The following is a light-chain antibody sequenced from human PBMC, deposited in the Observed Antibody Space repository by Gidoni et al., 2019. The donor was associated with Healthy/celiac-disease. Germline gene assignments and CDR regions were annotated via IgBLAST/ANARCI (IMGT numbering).Light chain of an antibody. J-gene: IGKJ3*01. CDR3: QQLNSYLT. CDR2: TAS. CDR1: QSTSSY. V-gene: IGKV1-9*01. Sequence: DIQSTESPSFLSASVGDRVTITCRASQSTSSYLVWYQQKPGKAPKLLIYTASTLQSGIPSRFSGSRAGTEFTLTIDSLQPEDFATYYCQQLNSYLTFGPGTKVDIK.